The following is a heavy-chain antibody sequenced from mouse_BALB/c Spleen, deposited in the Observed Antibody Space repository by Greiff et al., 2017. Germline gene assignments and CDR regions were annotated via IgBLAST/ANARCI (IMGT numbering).Heavy chain of an antibody. V-gene: IGHV2-9*02. Sequence: VQLQQSGPGLVAPSQSLSITCTVSGFSLTSYGVQWVRQHLGKGPEWLEVIWAVGSTNYNSALMSRLSISKDNSKSQVFLKMNSLQTDDTAMYYCARGEFRGVFDYWGQGTTLTVSS. J-gene: IGHJ2*01. CDR2: IWAVGST. CDR1: GFSLTSYG. CDR3: ARGEFRGVFDY.